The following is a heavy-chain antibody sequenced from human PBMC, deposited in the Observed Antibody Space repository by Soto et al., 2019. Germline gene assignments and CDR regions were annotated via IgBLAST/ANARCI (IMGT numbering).Heavy chain of an antibody. CDR1: GYTFTVYH. D-gene: IGHD1-7*01. V-gene: IGHV1-2*02. Sequence: ASVKVACKVSGYTFTVYHMHWVRQAPGQGLECTGWVHPNSGATNYAQSFEGRVTMTRDTSINTAYMELSRLTSDDTAVHDCAKKLQRGMDGWGQGIRVTVAS. CDR2: VHPNSGAT. CDR3: AKKLQRGMDG. J-gene: IGHJ6*01.